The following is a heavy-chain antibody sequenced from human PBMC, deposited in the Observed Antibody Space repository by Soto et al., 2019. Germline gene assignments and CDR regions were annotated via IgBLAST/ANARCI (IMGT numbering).Heavy chain of an antibody. Sequence: VQLVESGGGLVQPGGSLRLSCAASGFTFSSYWMSWVRQAPGKGLEWVANIKQDGSEKYYVDSVKGRFTISRDNAKNSLYLQMNSLRAEDTAVYYCAHSYYSSAPSGAFDIWGQGTMVTVSS. V-gene: IGHV3-7*01. D-gene: IGHD6-25*01. CDR2: IKQDGSEK. CDR1: GFTFSSYW. J-gene: IGHJ3*02. CDR3: AHSYYSSAPSGAFDI.